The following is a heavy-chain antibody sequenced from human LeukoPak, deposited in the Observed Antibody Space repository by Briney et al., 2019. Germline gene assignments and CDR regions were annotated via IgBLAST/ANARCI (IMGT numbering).Heavy chain of an antibody. CDR1: GYTFTSYG. V-gene: IGHV1-18*01. J-gene: IGHJ4*02. D-gene: IGHD6-13*01. Sequence: ASVKVSCKASGYTFTSYGISWVRQAPGQGLEWMGWISAYNGNTNYAQKFQGRVTMTEDTSTDTAYMELSSLRSEDTAVYYCATIMSSWYPDFDYWGQGTLVTVSS. CDR2: ISAYNGNT. CDR3: ATIMSSWYPDFDY.